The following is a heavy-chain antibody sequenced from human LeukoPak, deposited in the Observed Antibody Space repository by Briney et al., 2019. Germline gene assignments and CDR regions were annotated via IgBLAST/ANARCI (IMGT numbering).Heavy chain of an antibody. CDR1: GYSFSSYW. J-gene: IGHJ6*02. CDR3: ARRVATSAPPYYTYGMDV. Sequence: GESLKISCQASGYSFSSYWIGWVRQMPGKGLQWMGIIYPGDSDTRYSPSFKGQVTISADKSVSTAYLQWSSLKASDTAMYYCARRVATSAPPYYTYGMDVWGQGTTVTVSS. V-gene: IGHV5-51*01. CDR2: IYPGDSDT. D-gene: IGHD1-26*01.